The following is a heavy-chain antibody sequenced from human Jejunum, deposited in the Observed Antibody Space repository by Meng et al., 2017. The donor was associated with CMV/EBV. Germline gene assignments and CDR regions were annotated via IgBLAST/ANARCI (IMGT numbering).Heavy chain of an antibody. Sequence: VSGGPITSGNYYWGWVRQPPEKGPEWIGSIYYNGNTYYNALLQSRVTMSRDTSRNQFSLKLGSVTAADTAVYYCVRDEGHWLIDFWGQGTSVTVSS. D-gene: IGHD6-19*01. CDR2: IYYNGNT. CDR1: GGPITSGNYY. J-gene: IGHJ4*02. V-gene: IGHV4-39*07. CDR3: VRDEGHWLIDF.